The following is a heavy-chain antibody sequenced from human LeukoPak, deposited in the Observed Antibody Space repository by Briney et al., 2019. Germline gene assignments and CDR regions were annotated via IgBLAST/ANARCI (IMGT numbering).Heavy chain of an antibody. CDR2: INPNNGGT. Sequence: ASVKVSCKASGYTFTGYYMHWVRQAPGQGLEWMGRINPNNGGTNYAQKFQGRVTMTRDTSINTAYMELSRLRSDDTAVSYWARDSGYSNYRAGLKYSYCYYYMHVWGKGTTVTVSS. CDR1: GYTFTGYY. V-gene: IGHV1-2*06. CDR3: ARDSGYSNYRAGLKYSYCYYYMHV. J-gene: IGHJ6*03. D-gene: IGHD4-11*01.